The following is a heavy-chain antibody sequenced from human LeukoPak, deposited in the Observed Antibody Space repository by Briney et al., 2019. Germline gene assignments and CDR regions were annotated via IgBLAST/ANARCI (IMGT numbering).Heavy chain of an antibody. V-gene: IGHV4-59*12. CDR1: GGSISSYY. J-gene: IGHJ4*02. CDR2: LHYSGST. D-gene: IGHD5-24*01. Sequence: PSETLSLTCTVSGGSISSYYWSWIRQPPGKGLGWIGYLHYSGSTKYNPSLKSRVTISIDTSKDQFSLKLSSVTAADTAVYYCARRGDGYNFDYWGQGTLVTVSS. CDR3: ARRGDGYNFDY.